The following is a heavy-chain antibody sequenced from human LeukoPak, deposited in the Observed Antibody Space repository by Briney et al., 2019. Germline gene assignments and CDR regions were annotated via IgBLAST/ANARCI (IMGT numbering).Heavy chain of an antibody. D-gene: IGHD2-2*01. Sequence: GGSLRLSCAASGLTFSSYAMSWVRQAPRKGLEWVSAISGSGGSTYYAESVKGRFTISRDNSKNTLYLQMNSLRAEDTAVYYCARGRGSTSCYYFDYWGQGTLVTVSS. V-gene: IGHV3-23*01. CDR2: ISGSGGST. J-gene: IGHJ4*02. CDR3: ARGRGSTSCYYFDY. CDR1: GLTFSSYA.